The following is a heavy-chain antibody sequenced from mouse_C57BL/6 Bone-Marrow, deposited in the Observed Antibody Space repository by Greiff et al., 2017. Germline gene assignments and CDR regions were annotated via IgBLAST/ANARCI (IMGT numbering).Heavy chain of an antibody. CDR1: GFTFSSYA. J-gene: IGHJ2*01. V-gene: IGHV5-4*01. CDR3: ARERNYVFDY. CDR2: ISDGGSYT. Sequence: EVQGVESGGGLAKPGGSLKLSCAASGFTFSSYAMSWVRQTPEKRLEWVATISDGGSYTYYPDNVKGRFTISRDNAKNNLYLQMSHLKSEDTAMYYCARERNYVFDYWGQGTTLTVSS. D-gene: IGHD2-1*01.